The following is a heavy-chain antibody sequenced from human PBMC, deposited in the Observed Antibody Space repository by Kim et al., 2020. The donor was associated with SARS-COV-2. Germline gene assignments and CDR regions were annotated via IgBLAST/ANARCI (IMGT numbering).Heavy chain of an antibody. CDR1: GGSISSSSYY. Sequence: SETLSLTCTVSGGSISSSSYYWGWIRQPPGKGLEWIGSIYYSGSTYYNPSLKSRVTISVDTSKNQFSLKLSSVTAADTAVYYCARPEYSSSWANWFDPWGQGTLVTVSS. CDR3: ARPEYSSSWANWFDP. D-gene: IGHD6-13*01. J-gene: IGHJ5*02. V-gene: IGHV4-39*01. CDR2: IYYSGST.